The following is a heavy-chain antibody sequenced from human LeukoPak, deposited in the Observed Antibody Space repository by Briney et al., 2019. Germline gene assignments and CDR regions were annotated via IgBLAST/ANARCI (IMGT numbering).Heavy chain of an antibody. V-gene: IGHV3-30*18. Sequence: GGSLRLSCAASGSTFNSYGMHWVRQAPGKGLEWVAVISYDGPNKYYADSVKGRFTISRDDSKSTLYLQMNSLRPEDTAVYYCAKEKLPSGCCFLTDYWGQGTLVTVSS. J-gene: IGHJ4*02. D-gene: IGHD2-8*01. CDR2: ISYDGPNK. CDR1: GSTFNSYG. CDR3: AKEKLPSGCCFLTDY.